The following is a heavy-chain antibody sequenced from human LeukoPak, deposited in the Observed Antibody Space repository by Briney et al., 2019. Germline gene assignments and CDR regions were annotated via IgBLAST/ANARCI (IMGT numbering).Heavy chain of an antibody. CDR3: ARRGADYYGSGSLHNGLDP. J-gene: IGHJ5*02. CDR1: GYTFTGYY. V-gene: IGHV1-2*02. D-gene: IGHD3-10*01. Sequence: ASVKVSCKASGYTFTGYYMHWVRQAPGQGLEWMGWINPNSGGTNYAQKFQGRVTMTRDPSISTAYMELSRLRSDDTAVYYCARRGADYYGSGSLHNGLDPWGQGTLVTVSS. CDR2: INPNSGGT.